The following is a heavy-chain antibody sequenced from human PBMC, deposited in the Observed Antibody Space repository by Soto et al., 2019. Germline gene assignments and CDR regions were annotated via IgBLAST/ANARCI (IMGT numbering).Heavy chain of an antibody. Sequence: PGGSLRLSCAASGFTFSDYDMSWIRQAPGKGLEWVSFVSSSGTTIYYADSVKGRFTISRDNAKNSLYLQMNSLRAEDTAAYHWARLGHRVARQSYWGQGPLVTVSS. CDR1: GFTFSDYD. CDR3: ARLGHRVARQSY. V-gene: IGHV3-11*01. D-gene: IGHD2-15*01. CDR2: VSSSGTTI. J-gene: IGHJ4*02.